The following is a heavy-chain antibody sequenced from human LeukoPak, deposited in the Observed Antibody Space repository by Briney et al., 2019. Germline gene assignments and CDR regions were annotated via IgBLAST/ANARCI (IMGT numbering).Heavy chain of an antibody. V-gene: IGHV3-74*01. CDR3: ARDWRDYGDYGGLDY. CDR2: IDPDDSGS. J-gene: IGHJ4*02. D-gene: IGHD4-17*01. Sequence: GGSLRLSCAASGFTFSSYWMHWVRQAPGEGLVWVSRIDPDDSGSTYADSVKGRFTISRDNAKNTLWLQMNSLRAEDTAVYYCARDWRDYGDYGGLDYWGQGTLVTVSS. CDR1: GFTFSSYW.